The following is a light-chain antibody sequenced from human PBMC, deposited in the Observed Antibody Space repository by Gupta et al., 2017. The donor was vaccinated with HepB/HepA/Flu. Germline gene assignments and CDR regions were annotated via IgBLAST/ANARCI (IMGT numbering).Light chain of an antibody. CDR3: ETWDSNTRV. CDR1: SGHSSHI. J-gene: IGLJ2*01. CDR2: LDGSGSY. V-gene: IGLV4-60*03. Sequence: QPVLTQSSSASASLGSSVKVSCTLSSGHSSHIIAWHQQPPGKARRYLMKLDGSGSYNKGTGVPDRFSGSSSGADRYLSISNLQSEDEAVYYCETWDSNTRVFGGGTKLTVL.